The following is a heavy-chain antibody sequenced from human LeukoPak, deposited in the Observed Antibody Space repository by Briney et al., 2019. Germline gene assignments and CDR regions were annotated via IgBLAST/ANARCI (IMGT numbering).Heavy chain of an antibody. D-gene: IGHD3-22*01. CDR1: GYTLTELS. CDR2: FDPEDGET. V-gene: IGHV1-24*01. J-gene: IGHJ3*02. Sequence: ASVKVSCKVSGYTLTELSMHWVRQAPGKGLEWMGGFDPEDGETIYAQKFQGRVTMTEDTSTDTAYMELSSLRSEDTAVYYCAKDRPYYYDSSGYPQGSFDIWGQGTMVTVSS. CDR3: AKDRPYYYDSSGYPQGSFDI.